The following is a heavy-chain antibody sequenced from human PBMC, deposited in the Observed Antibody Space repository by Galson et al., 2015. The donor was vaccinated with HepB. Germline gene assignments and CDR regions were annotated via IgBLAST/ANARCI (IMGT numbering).Heavy chain of an antibody. Sequence: ETLSLTCTVSGGSISSYYWSWIRQPPGRGLEWIGYIYYSGNTNYNPSLKSRVTISVDTSKNQFSLRLSSVTAADTAVYYCAREMPTYYYDISDAFGIWGQGTMVTVSS. CDR3: AREMPTYYYDISDAFGI. J-gene: IGHJ3*02. CDR1: GGSISSYY. V-gene: IGHV4-59*01. CDR2: IYYSGNT. D-gene: IGHD3-22*01.